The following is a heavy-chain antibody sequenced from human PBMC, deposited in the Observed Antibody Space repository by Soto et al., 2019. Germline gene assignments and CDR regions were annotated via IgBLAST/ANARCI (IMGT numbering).Heavy chain of an antibody. CDR1: GGSISSYY. V-gene: IGHV4-59*12. J-gene: IGHJ6*02. CDR2: IYYSGST. D-gene: IGHD2-2*01. Sequence: PSETLSLTCTVSGGSISSYYWSWIRQPPGKGLEWIGYIYYSGSTNYNPSLKSRVTISVDTSKNQFSLKLSSVTAADTAVYYCARDPSIVLVPAATYYYYYYGMDVWGQGTTVTVSS. CDR3: ARDPSIVLVPAATYYYYYYGMDV.